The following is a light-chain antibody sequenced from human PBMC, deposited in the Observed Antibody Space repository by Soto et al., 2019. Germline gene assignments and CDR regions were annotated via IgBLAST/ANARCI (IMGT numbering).Light chain of an antibody. CDR1: QSVSSSH. CDR3: QQYGSSPPLT. V-gene: IGKV3-20*01. Sequence: EIVLTQSPGTLSLSPGDRATLSCRASQSVSSSHLAWYQQTPGQAPRLLIYGASSRATGIPDRFGGSGSGTDFTLTISRLEPEDFGVYYCQQYGSSPPLTFGGGTKVEIK. CDR2: GAS. J-gene: IGKJ4*01.